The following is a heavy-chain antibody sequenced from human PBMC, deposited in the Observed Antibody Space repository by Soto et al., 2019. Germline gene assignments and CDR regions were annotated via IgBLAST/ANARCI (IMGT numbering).Heavy chain of an antibody. CDR1: GYSFTSYW. J-gene: IGHJ6*02. CDR2: IDPSDSYT. D-gene: IGHD7-27*01. V-gene: IGHV5-10-1*01. CDR3: ARLAGVYDLNYYHGMDV. Sequence: GESLKISCKGSGYSFTSYWISWVRQMPGKGLEWMGRIDPSDSYTNYSPSFQGHVTISADKSISTAYLQWSSLKASDTAMYYCARLAGVYDLNYYHGMDVWGQGTTVTVSS.